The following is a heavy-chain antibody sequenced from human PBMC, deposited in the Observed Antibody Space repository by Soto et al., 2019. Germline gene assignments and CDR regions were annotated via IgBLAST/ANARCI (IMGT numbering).Heavy chain of an antibody. Sequence: QVQLQESGPGLVKPSQTLSLTCTVSGGSISSGGYYWSWIRQHPGKGLEWIGYIYYSGSTYYNPSLKSRVTISVDTSKNQFSLKLSSATAADTAVYYCAREKRYCSSTSCPLVYGMDVWGQGTTVTVSS. D-gene: IGHD2-2*01. V-gene: IGHV4-31*03. CDR3: AREKRYCSSTSCPLVYGMDV. CDR2: IYYSGST. CDR1: GGSISSGGYY. J-gene: IGHJ6*02.